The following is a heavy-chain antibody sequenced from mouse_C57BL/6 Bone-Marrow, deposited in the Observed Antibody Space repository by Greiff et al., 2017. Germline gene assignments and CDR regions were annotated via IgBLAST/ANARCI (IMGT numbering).Heavy chain of an antibody. J-gene: IGHJ4*01. CDR2: IHPNSGST. V-gene: IGHV1-64*01. Sequence: QVQLQQPGAELVKPGASVTLSCKASGYTFTSYWMRWVKQRPGQGLEWIGMIHPNSGSTNYNEKFKSKATLTVDKSSSTAYIQLNSLISEDSAVYYCASGPMDYWGQGTSVTVSS. CDR3: ASGPMDY. CDR1: GYTFTSYW.